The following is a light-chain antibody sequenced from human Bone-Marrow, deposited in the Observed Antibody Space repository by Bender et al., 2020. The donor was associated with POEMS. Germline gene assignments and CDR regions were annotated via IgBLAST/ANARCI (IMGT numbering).Light chain of an antibody. J-gene: IGLJ2*01. Sequence: QSALTQPASVSGSPGQSITISCTGTSSDFGEYNSVSWYQQHPGKAPKLMIYEGSKRPSGVSTRFSGSKSGNTASLTISGLQAEDEAHYYCCSYAGSVVFGGGTKLTVL. V-gene: IGLV2-23*01. CDR1: SSDFGEYNS. CDR2: EGS. CDR3: CSYAGSVV.